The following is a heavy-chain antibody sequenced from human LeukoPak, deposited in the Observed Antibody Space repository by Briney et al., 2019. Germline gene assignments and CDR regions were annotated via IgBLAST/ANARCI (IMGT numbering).Heavy chain of an antibody. J-gene: IGHJ2*01. CDR1: GFTFSNYG. CDR2: IWYDGSNK. Sequence: PGGSLRLSCAASGFTFSNYGMHWVRQAPGKGLEWVAAIWYDGSNKYYEDSVKGRFTISRDNSKNTLYLQMNSLRAEDTAAYYCARHGQRDGYNRYWYFDLWGRGTLVTVSS. D-gene: IGHD5-24*01. V-gene: IGHV3-33*01. CDR3: ARHGQRDGYNRYWYFDL.